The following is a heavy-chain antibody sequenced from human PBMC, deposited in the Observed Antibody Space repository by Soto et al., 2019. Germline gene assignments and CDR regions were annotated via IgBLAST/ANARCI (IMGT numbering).Heavy chain of an antibody. CDR3: ARDEHDRYFYFLDV. CDR1: GGSISSYY. D-gene: IGHD3-3*01. V-gene: IGHV4-59*01. CDR2: IYYSGST. Sequence: PSWTLSLTCTVSGGSISSYYWSWFRQPPGKGLEWIGYIYYSGSTNYNPSLKSRVTISVDTSKNQFSLKLSSVTAADTAVYYCARDEHDRYFYFLDVWGKGTTVTVSS. J-gene: IGHJ6*03.